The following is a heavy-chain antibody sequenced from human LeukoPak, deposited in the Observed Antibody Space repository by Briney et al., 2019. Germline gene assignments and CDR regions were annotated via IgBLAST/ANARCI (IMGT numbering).Heavy chain of an antibody. J-gene: IGHJ4*02. Sequence: SVKVSCKASGGTFRSFAIRWVRQAPGQGLERMGGIIPIFRTANYAQKFQGRVTITADESTSTAYMELSSLRSEDTAVYYCARALRYYSDSSGYAFDYWGQGTLVTVSS. D-gene: IGHD3-22*01. CDR1: GGTFRSFA. V-gene: IGHV1-69*13. CDR2: IIPIFRTA. CDR3: ARALRYYSDSSGYAFDY.